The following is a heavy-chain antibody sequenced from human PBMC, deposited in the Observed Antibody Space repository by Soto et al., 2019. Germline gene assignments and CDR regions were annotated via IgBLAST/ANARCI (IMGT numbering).Heavy chain of an antibody. V-gene: IGHV1-18*01. CDR2: ISAYNGNT. Sequence: QVQLVQSGAEVKKPGASVKVSCKASGYTFTSYGISWVRQAPGQGLEWMGWISAYNGNTNYAQKLQGRVTMTTDTSTSTAYMELRSLRSDDTAVYYGARDRGDDSSGYYLRSYGMDVWGQGTTVTVSS. J-gene: IGHJ6*02. D-gene: IGHD3-22*01. CDR3: ARDRGDDSSGYYLRSYGMDV. CDR1: GYTFTSYG.